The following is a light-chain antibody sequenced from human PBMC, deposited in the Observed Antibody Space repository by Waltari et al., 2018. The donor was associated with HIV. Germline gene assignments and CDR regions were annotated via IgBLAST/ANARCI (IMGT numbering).Light chain of an antibody. CDR2: KDS. CDR3: PSADSSGTYPVV. J-gene: IGLJ2*01. CDR1: ALPKQY. V-gene: IGLV3-25*03. Sequence: SYELTQPPSVSVSPGQTARITCSGDALPKQYAYWYQQKPGQAPVVVIYKDSERASGIPDRFSGSSSGTTVTLPISGVQAEDEADYYCPSADSSGTYPVVFGGGTKLTVL.